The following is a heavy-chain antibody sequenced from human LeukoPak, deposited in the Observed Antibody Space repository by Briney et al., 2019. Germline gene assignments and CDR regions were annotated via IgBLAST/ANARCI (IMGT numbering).Heavy chain of an antibody. CDR1: GYTFTGYY. J-gene: IGHJ4*02. Sequence: ASVKVSCKASGYTFTGYYMHWVRQAPGQGLEWMGWINPNSGGTNYAQKFQGRVTMTRDTSISTAYMELSRLRSDDTAVYYCARGTPGKYYGSGSYFPDYWGQGTLVTVSS. CDR2: INPNSGGT. V-gene: IGHV1-2*02. CDR3: ARGTPGKYYGSGSYFPDY. D-gene: IGHD3-10*01.